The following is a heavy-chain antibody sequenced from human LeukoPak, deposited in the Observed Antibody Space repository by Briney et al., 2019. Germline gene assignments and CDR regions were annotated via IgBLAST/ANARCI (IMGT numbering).Heavy chain of an antibody. V-gene: IGHV3-7*01. J-gene: IGHJ4*02. CDR1: GFTFSSFW. Sequence: GGSLRLSCAASGFTFSSFWMTWVRQAPGKGLEWVANIKYDGSEKDYVDSVKGRFTTSRDNAKKSLYLQMNSLRAEDTAVYYCARKGTTLTTGTFYWGQGTLVTVSS. D-gene: IGHD4-17*01. CDR3: ARKGTTLTTGTFY. CDR2: IKYDGSEK.